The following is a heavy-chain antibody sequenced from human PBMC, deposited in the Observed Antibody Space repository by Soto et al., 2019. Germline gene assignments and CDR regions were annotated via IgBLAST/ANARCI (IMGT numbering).Heavy chain of an antibody. CDR2: IYWDDDK. V-gene: IGHV2-5*02. CDR3: AHAGGGTSWPNHAFDV. J-gene: IGHJ3*01. CDR1: GFSLSAAGVG. D-gene: IGHD2-2*01. Sequence: QITLKESGPTLVKPTQTLTLTCTFSGFSLSAAGVGVGWIRQPPGKALEWLALIYWDDDKRYRPSLKSRLTSSKDTSKNQVVRTMTNMDPVDTATYYCAHAGGGTSWPNHAFDVWGQGTVVTVSS.